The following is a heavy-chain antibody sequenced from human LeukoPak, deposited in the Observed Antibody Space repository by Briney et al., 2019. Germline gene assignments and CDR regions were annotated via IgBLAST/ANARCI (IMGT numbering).Heavy chain of an antibody. CDR2: ISYDGSNK. CDR1: RFTFSSYA. J-gene: IGHJ5*02. Sequence: PGGSLRLSCAASRFTFSSYAMHWVRQAPGKGLEWVAVISYDGSNKYYADSVKGRFTISRDNSKNTLYLQMNSLRAEDTAVYYCARAPMVRGARFDPWGQGTLVTVSS. D-gene: IGHD3-10*01. V-gene: IGHV3-30*04. CDR3: ARAPMVRGARFDP.